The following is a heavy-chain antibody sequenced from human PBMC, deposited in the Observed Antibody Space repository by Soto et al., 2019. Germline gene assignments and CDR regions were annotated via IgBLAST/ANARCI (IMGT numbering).Heavy chain of an antibody. CDR3: ARGFLYYDSRGYYYPYFDY. CDR1: GGSISSYY. D-gene: IGHD3-22*01. Sequence: SETLSLTCTVSGGSISSYYWSWIRQPPGKGLEWIGYIYYSGSTNYNTSLKSRVTISVDTSKNQFSLQLSSVTAADTAVYYCARGFLYYDSRGYYYPYFDYWGQGTLVTVSS. V-gene: IGHV4-59*01. J-gene: IGHJ4*02. CDR2: IYYSGST.